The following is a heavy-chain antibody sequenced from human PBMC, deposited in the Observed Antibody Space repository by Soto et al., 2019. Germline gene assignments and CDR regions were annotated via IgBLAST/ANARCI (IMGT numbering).Heavy chain of an antibody. Sequence: QVQLQESGPGLVKPSETLSLTCTVSGGSISSYYWSWIRQPPGKGLEWIGYIYYSGSTNYNPSLKSRVTISVDTSKNQFSLKLSSVTAADTAVYYCARAGILYLNWFDPWGQGTLLTVSS. CDR2: IYYSGST. V-gene: IGHV4-59*01. J-gene: IGHJ5*02. D-gene: IGHD2-8*01. CDR1: GGSISSYY. CDR3: ARAGILYLNWFDP.